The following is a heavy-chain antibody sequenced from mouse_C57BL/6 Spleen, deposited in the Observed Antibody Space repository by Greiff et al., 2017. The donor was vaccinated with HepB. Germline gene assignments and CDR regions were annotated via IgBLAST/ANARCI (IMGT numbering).Heavy chain of an antibody. J-gene: IGHJ2*01. CDR3: TGGSSSDY. CDR1: GYTFTDYE. D-gene: IGHD1-1*01. CDR2: IDPETGGT. V-gene: IGHV1-15*01. Sequence: VKLMESGAELVRPGASVTLSCKASGYTFTDYEMHWVKQTPVHGLEWIGAIDPETGGTAYNQKFKGKAILTADKSSSTAYMELRSLTSEDSAVYYCTGGSSSDYWGQGTTLTVSS.